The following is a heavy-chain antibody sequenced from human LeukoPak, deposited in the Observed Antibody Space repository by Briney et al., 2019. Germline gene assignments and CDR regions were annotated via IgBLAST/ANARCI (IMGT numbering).Heavy chain of an antibody. J-gene: IGHJ5*02. CDR2: ISACNRNT. CDR3: ARLLSGSGFDP. D-gene: IGHD3-10*01. Sequence: ASVKVSCKASGYTFTSFGISWVRQAPGQGLEWMGWISACNRNTNYAQKLQGRVTMTTDTSTSTAYMELRSLRSDDTAVYYCARLLSGSGFDPWGQGTLVTVSS. CDR1: GYTFTSFG. V-gene: IGHV1-18*01.